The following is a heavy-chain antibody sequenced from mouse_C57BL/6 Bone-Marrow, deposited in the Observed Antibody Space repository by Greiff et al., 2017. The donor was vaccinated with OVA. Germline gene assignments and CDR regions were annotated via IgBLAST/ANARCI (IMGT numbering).Heavy chain of an antibody. CDR2: ISSGGSYT. CDR1: GFTFSSYG. CDR3: ARLRGDY. J-gene: IGHJ4*01. V-gene: IGHV5-6*01. D-gene: IGHD2-12*01. Sequence: EVQVVESGGDLVKPGGSLKLSCAASGFTFSSYGMSWVRQTPDKRLEWVATISSGGSYTYYPDSVKGRFTISRDNAKNTLYLQMSSLKSEDTAMYYCARLRGDYWGQGTSVTVSS.